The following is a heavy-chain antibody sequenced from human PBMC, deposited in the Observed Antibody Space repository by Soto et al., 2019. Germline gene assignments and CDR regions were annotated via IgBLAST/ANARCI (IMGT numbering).Heavy chain of an antibody. CDR1: GGTFSSYA. D-gene: IGHD1-26*01. CDR3: ASPLLSGSYSLPFDY. Sequence: QVQLVQSGAEVKKPGSSVKVSCKAYGGTFSSYAISWVRQAPGQGLEWMGGIIPIFGTANYAQKFQGRVTITADESTSTAYMELSSLRSEDTAVYYCASPLLSGSYSLPFDYWGQGTLVTVSS. CDR2: IIPIFGTA. V-gene: IGHV1-69*01. J-gene: IGHJ4*02.